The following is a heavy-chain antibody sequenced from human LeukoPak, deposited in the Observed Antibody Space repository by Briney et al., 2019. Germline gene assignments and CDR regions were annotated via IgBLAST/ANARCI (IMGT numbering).Heavy chain of an antibody. CDR2: ISAYNGDT. Sequence: VASVKVSCKASGYTFTSYAFRWVRQAPGQGLEWMGWISAYNGDTNYAQKFQGRVTMTTDTSTSTAYMELRSLRSDDTAVYYCARGVRDSSSPRDYWGQGTLVTVSS. CDR1: GYTFTSYA. V-gene: IGHV1-18*01. J-gene: IGHJ4*02. D-gene: IGHD6-13*01. CDR3: ARGVRDSSSPRDY.